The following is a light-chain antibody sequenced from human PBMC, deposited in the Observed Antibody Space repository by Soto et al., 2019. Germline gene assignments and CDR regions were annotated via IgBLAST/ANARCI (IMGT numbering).Light chain of an antibody. Sequence: QSALTQPASVSGSPGQSITISCTGTSSDVGGYNYVSWYQQHPGKAPKLLIYDVSNRPSVVSNRFSGSKSGNTASLTISGLQAEDEADYYCNSYTSSSNLVFGGGTKHRP. V-gene: IGLV2-14*01. CDR3: NSYTSSSNLV. CDR1: SSDVGGYNY. J-gene: IGLJ3*02. CDR2: DVS.